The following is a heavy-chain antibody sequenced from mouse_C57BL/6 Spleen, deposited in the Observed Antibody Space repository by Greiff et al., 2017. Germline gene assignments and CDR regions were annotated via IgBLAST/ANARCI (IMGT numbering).Heavy chain of an antibody. CDR3: ARHYDGYWYFDV. V-gene: IGHV1-80*01. CDR2: IYPGDGDT. Sequence: QVHVKQSGAELVKPGASVKISCKASGYAFSSYWMNWVKQRPGKGLEWIGQIYPGDGDTNYNGKFKGKATLTADKSSSTAYMQLSSLTSEDSAVYFCARHYDGYWYFDVWGTGTTVTVSS. CDR1: GYAFSSYW. J-gene: IGHJ1*03. D-gene: IGHD2-3*01.